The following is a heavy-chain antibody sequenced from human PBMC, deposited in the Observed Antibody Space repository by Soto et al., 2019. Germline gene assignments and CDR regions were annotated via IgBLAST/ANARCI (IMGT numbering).Heavy chain of an antibody. CDR1: GGSVSSGSYY. CDR3: ARDRLWFGENYYYYGMDV. CDR2: IYYSGST. V-gene: IGHV4-61*01. D-gene: IGHD3-10*01. J-gene: IGHJ6*02. Sequence: SETLSLTCTVSGGSVSSGSYYWSWIRQPPGKGLEWIGYIYYSGSTNYNPSLKSRVTISVDTSKNQFSLKLSSVTAADTAVYYCARDRLWFGENYYYYGMDVWGQGTTVTVSS.